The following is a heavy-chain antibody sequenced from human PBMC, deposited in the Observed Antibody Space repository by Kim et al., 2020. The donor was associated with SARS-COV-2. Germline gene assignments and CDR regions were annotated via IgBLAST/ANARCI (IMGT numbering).Heavy chain of an antibody. J-gene: IGHJ6*02. Sequence: GGSLRLSCAASGFTFSTCWMSWVRQAPGKGLEWVANIKQDGSEKYYVDSVKGRFTISRDNAKNSLYLQMNSLRVEDTAVYYCARQSPYYYGSGSYYKPIAYYYYGMDVWGQGTTVTVSS. CDR1: GFTFSTCW. D-gene: IGHD3-10*01. CDR2: IKQDGSEK. CDR3: ARQSPYYYGSGSYYKPIAYYYYGMDV. V-gene: IGHV3-7*03.